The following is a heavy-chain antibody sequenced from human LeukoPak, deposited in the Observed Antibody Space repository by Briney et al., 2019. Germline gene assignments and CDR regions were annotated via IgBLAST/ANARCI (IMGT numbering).Heavy chain of an antibody. CDR2: ISSSSSYI. Sequence: RGSLRLSFSASGFTFSSYSMNWVPQAPGKGLEWVSSISSSSSYIYYTDSVKGRFTISRDNAKNSLYVQMHSLRAEDTAVYYCATLSGSYSYWGQGTLVTVSS. CDR1: GFTFSSYS. J-gene: IGHJ4*02. CDR3: ATLSGSYSY. D-gene: IGHD3-10*01. V-gene: IGHV3-21*01.